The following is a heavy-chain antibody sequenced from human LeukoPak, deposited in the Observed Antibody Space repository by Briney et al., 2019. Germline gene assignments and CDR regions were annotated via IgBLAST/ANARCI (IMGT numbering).Heavy chain of an antibody. V-gene: IGHV5-51*02. D-gene: IGHD2-15*01. CDR1: GYSFTSYW. CDR3: ARRTGYCSGGSCYDFDY. CDR2: IFPVDSDT. J-gene: IGHJ4*02. Sequence: RGGSLKTPVQGSGYSFTSYWSAWVGQIPGKGWEWLRIIFPVDSDTSYRPSCQAQVTTSADKAISTAYLQWSSLKASDTAMYYCARRTGYCSGGSCYDFDYWGQGTLVTVSS.